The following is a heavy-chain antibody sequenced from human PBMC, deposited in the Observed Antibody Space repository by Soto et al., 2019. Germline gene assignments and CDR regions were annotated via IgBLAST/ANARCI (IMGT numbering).Heavy chain of an antibody. CDR1: VFSVSVGC. CDR2: IWYAASKQ. D-gene: IGHD2-15*01. Sequence: GASVRLSCETSVFSVSVGCMHWVRQAAIKGLEWVAVIWYAASKQFSAASVEGRFTISRQNSKPILYHQMNSLRAEDTAVYYCASWAEGATEVHWGQGTLVTVSS. V-gene: IGHV3-33*01. J-gene: IGHJ4*02. CDR3: ASWAEGATEVH.